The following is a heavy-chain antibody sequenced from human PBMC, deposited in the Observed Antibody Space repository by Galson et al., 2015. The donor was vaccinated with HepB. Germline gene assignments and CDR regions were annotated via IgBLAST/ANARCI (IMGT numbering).Heavy chain of an antibody. CDR1: GGTFNNYG. CDR3: ARDGDWGFDY. V-gene: IGHV1-69*10. D-gene: IGHD2-21*02. Sequence: SVKVSCKASGGTFNNYGISWVRQAPGQGLEWMGWIIPIIDITSYSQKFQGRVTITADKSADTGYMELSSLRSEDTAVYYCARDGDWGFDYWGQGTLVTVSS. CDR2: IIPIIDIT. J-gene: IGHJ4*02.